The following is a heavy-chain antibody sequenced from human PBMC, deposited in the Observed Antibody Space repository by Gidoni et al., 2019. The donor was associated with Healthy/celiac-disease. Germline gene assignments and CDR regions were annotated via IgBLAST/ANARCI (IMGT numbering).Heavy chain of an antibody. V-gene: IGHV3-21*01. CDR2: ISSSSSYI. D-gene: IGHD3-22*01. CDR1: GFTFSSYS. Sequence: EVQLVESGGGLVKPGGSLRLSCAASGFTFSSYSMNWVRQAPGKGLEWVSSISSSSSYIYYADSVKGRFTITRDNAKNSLYLQMNSLRAEDTAVYYCARDNYYDSSPLDYWGQGTLVTVSS. J-gene: IGHJ4*02. CDR3: ARDNYYDSSPLDY.